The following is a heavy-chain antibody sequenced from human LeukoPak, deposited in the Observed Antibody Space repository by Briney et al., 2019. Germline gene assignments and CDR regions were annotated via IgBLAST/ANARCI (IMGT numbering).Heavy chain of an antibody. CDR3: AKARLSTGWAYNDY. CDR1: GFTFVNYA. V-gene: IGHV3-23*01. CDR2: VVGAGTTT. J-gene: IGHJ4*02. Sequence: GGSLRLSCVASGFTFVNYAMSWVRQAPGKGLEGVSAVVGAGTTTFYEDSVKGRFTISRDNSKNTVYLQINSLRAGDTAVYYCAKARLSTGWAYNDYWGQGTLVTVSS. D-gene: IGHD6-19*01.